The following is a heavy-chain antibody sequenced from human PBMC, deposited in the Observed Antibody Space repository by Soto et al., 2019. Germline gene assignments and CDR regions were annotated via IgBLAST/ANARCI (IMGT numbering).Heavy chain of an antibody. J-gene: IGHJ4*02. Sequence: QLQLQESGSGLVKPSQTLSLTCAVSGGSISGTTYSWSWIRQPPGKVLEWIGYIYDSGNTYYNPSLQSQFSISGDRSKNQFSLKLSSVTAADPAVYYCSRGQGAAAGQSNFDYWGQGALFTVSS. V-gene: IGHV4-30-2*01. CDR3: SRGQGAAAGQSNFDY. CDR1: GGSISGTTYS. CDR2: IYDSGNT. D-gene: IGHD6-13*01.